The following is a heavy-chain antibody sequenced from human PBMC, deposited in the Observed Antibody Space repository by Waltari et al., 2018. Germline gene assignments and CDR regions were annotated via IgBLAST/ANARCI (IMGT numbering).Heavy chain of an antibody. CDR3: ARDPLHYYDSSGYFH. Sequence: QVQLVQSGAEVKKPGSAVKVSCKASGGTFSSYSISWMRQAPGQGLEWMGGIIPIFGTANYAQKFQGRVTITADKSPSTAYMELSSLRSEDTAVYYCARDPLHYYDSSGYFHWGQGTLVTVSS. CDR2: IIPIFGTA. J-gene: IGHJ4*02. D-gene: IGHD3-22*01. CDR1: GGTFSSYS. V-gene: IGHV1-69*14.